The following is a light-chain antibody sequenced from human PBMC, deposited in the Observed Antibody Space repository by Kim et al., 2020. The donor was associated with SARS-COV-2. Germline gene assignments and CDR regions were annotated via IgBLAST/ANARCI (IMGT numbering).Light chain of an antibody. CDR1: QSVSSN. CDR2: AAS. V-gene: IGKV3-15*01. Sequence: SPGERATLSCRASQSVSSNLAWYQQKPGQAPRLLISAASTRATGVPARFSGSGSGTEFTLTISSLQSEDFAVYYCQQYDSWPPITFGQGTRLEIK. CDR3: QQYDSWPPIT. J-gene: IGKJ5*01.